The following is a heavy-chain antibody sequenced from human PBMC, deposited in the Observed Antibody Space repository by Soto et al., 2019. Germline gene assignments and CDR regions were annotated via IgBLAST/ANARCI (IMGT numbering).Heavy chain of an antibody. Sequence: GGSLRLSCAASGFTVSSNYMSWVRQAPGKGLERVSVIYSGGSTYYADSVKGRFTISRDNSKNTLYLQMNSLRAEDTAFYYCARECRIAAAGTNHWYFDLWGRGTLVTVSS. CDR2: IYSGGST. CDR1: GFTVSSNY. J-gene: IGHJ2*01. V-gene: IGHV3-66*01. CDR3: ARECRIAAAGTNHWYFDL. D-gene: IGHD6-13*01.